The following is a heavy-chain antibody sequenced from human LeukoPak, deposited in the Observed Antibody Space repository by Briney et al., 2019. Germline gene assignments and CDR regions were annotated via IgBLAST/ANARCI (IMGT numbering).Heavy chain of an antibody. V-gene: IGHV3-48*02. Sequence: GSLRLSCAASGFTFSSYSMNWVRQAPGKGLEWISYIRSSGSAIFYADSVKGRFTLSRDNARNSLYLQMNSLRDEDTAVYYCTRKSFSSSFFDYWGQGTLVTVSS. CDR1: GFTFSSYS. J-gene: IGHJ4*02. CDR2: IRSSGSAI. CDR3: TRKSFSSSFFDY. D-gene: IGHD6-6*01.